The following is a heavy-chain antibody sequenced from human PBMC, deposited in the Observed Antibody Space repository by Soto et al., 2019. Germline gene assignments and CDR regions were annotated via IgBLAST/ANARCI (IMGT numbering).Heavy chain of an antibody. Sequence: QVQLQQWGAGLVKPSETLSLSCAVYGQSFSGHSWAWIRQPPGKGLEWIGEINESGSTDYNPSLKSRVPISTDKSKNQFSLKLSYVSAADTAAYFCARGSGIVALPGELEDVKYDYWGQGTLVNVSS. CDR2: INESGST. CDR1: GQSFSGHS. J-gene: IGHJ4*02. CDR3: ARGSGIVALPGELEDVKYDY. V-gene: IGHV4-34*01. D-gene: IGHD1-1*01.